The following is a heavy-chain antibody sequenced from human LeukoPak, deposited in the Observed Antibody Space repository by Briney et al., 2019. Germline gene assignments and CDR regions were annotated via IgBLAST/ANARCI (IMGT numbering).Heavy chain of an antibody. CDR2: IYYTGST. V-gene: IGHV4-59*08. CDR1: GGSISSYY. J-gene: IGHJ5*02. CDR3: ARRRSGSGLFDP. Sequence: SETLSLTCTVSGGSISSYYWSWIRQPPGKGLEWIGYIYYTGSTYFNPSLESRITISRDTPKNQFSLKLSSVTAADTAVYYCARRRSGSGLFDPWGQGTLVTVSS. D-gene: IGHD3-22*01.